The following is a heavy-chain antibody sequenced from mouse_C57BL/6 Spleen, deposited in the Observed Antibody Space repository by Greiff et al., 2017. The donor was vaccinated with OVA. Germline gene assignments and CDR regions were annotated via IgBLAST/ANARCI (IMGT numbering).Heavy chain of an antibody. J-gene: IGHJ4*01. Sequence: EVHLVESGPGLVKPSQSLSLTCSVTGYSITSGYYWNWIRQFPGNKLEWMGYISYDGSNNYNPSLKNRISITRDTSKNQFFLKLNSVTTEDTATYYCAKDYGKYYAMDYWGQGTSVTVSS. CDR3: AKDYGKYYAMDY. CDR1: GYSITSGYY. D-gene: IGHD2-1*01. CDR2: ISYDGSN. V-gene: IGHV3-6*01.